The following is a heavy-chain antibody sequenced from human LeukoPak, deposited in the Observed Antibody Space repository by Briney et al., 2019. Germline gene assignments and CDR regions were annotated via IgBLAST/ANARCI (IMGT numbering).Heavy chain of an antibody. V-gene: IGHV4-39*07. J-gene: IGHJ4*02. Sequence: SETLSLTCTVSGGSISSSSYYWGWIRQPPGKGLEWIGSMYYSGNTYYNPSLKSRVTISVGTSKNQFSLKLSSVTAADTAVYYCARGRIARLPYFDYWGQGTLVTVSS. D-gene: IGHD5-18*01. CDR3: ARGRIARLPYFDY. CDR1: GGSISSSSYY. CDR2: MYYSGNT.